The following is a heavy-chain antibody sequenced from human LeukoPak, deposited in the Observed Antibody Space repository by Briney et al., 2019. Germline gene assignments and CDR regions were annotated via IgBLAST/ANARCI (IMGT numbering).Heavy chain of an antibody. J-gene: IGHJ3*02. Sequence: QSGGSLRLSCTASGFTFSSYWMSWVRQAPGKGLESVANINQDGSAKYYVVYMKGRVNISKDSAKKSMYLLMNSLSVEDTAVNYCARGDYYDSGSSFVDAFDIWGEGTKVTVSS. CDR3: ARGDYYDSGSSFVDAFDI. CDR1: GFTFSSYW. V-gene: IGHV3-7*01. CDR2: INQDGSAK. D-gene: IGHD3-10*01.